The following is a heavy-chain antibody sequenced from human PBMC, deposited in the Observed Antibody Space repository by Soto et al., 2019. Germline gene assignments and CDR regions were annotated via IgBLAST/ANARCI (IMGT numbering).Heavy chain of an antibody. CDR2: ISGGAGST. V-gene: IGHV3-23*01. J-gene: IGHJ4*02. CDR1: GFTFSSYG. CDR3: AKQVRATGSSSNYFDS. Sequence: GGSLRLSCAASGFTFSSYGMSWVRQAPGKGLEWVSAISGGAGSTYYADSVKGRFTISRDNSKNTLYLQMNSLRAEDTAGYYCAKQVRATGSSSNYFDSWGQGTLVTVSS. D-gene: IGHD6-6*01.